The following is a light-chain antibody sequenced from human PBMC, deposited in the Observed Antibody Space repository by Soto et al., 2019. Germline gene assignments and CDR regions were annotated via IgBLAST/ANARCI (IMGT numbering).Light chain of an antibody. Sequence: EILLTQSPDTLSLSPEESALLSCRAAQSVVTRLAWDQHKTGQAPRLLLSGSSSRATGIPDRFTGSGSETSLTLTISRLEPEDFALYYCQHYQSGHPSTFGQGTRLEIK. J-gene: IGKJ5*01. CDR3: QHYQSGHPST. V-gene: IGKV3-20*01. CDR1: QSVVTR. CDR2: GSS.